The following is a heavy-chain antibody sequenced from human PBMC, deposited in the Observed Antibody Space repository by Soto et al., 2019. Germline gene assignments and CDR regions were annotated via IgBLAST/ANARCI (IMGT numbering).Heavy chain of an antibody. CDR2: IIPIFGTT. J-gene: IGHJ4*02. V-gene: IGHV1-69*01. Sequence: QMQLVQSGAEVKKPGSSVRVSCKASGGTFSSYPIGWVRQAPGQGLEWMGVIIPIFGTTNYAQRFQGRVTISADESTSTAYMELSSLRSEDTAVYFCARPRTTATTKGYDYWGQGTLVTVSS. D-gene: IGHD1-1*01. CDR3: ARPRTTATTKGYDY. CDR1: GGTFSSYP.